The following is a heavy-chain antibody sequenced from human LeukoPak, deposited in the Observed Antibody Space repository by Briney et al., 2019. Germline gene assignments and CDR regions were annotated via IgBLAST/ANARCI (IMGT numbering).Heavy chain of an antibody. CDR3: ASGDGEIAAPPGY. CDR1: GFTFSDYY. D-gene: IGHD6-6*01. CDR2: ISSSGSTI. V-gene: IGHV3-11*04. Sequence: PGGSLRLSCAASGFTFSDYYMNWIRQAPGKGLEWVSYISSSGSTIYYADSVKGRFTISRDNAKNTLYLQMNSLRAEDTAVYYCASGDGEIAAPPGYWGQGTLVTVSS. J-gene: IGHJ4*02.